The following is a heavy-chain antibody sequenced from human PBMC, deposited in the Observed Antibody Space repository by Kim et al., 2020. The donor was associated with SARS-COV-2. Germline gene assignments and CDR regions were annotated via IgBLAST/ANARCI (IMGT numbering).Heavy chain of an antibody. J-gene: IGHJ3*02. Sequence: GGSLRLSCAASGFTVSSNYMSWVRQAPGKGLEWVSVIHRGGSTYYADSVKGRFTVSRDNSKNTVYLQMNSLRVEDTALYYCARDRLRPYDIYTASGGGDDDLDIWGQGTMVTVAS. CDR2: IHRGGST. V-gene: IGHV3-66*01. CDR3: ARDRLRPYDIYTASGGGDDDLDI. D-gene: IGHD3-22*01. CDR1: GFTVSSNY.